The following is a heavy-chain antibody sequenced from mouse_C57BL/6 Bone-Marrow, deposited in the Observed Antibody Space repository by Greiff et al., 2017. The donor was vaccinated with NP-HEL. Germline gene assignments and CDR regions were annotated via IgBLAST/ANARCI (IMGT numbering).Heavy chain of an antibody. V-gene: IGHV1-50*01. Sequence: QVQLQQPGAELVKPGASVKLSCKASGYTFTSYWMQWVKQRPGQGLEWIGEIDPSDSYTNYNQKFKGKATLTVDTSSSTAYMQLSSLTSEDSAVYYCARGKYGYGNYEGFAYWGQGTLVTVSA. D-gene: IGHD2-10*02. CDR1: GYTFTSYW. J-gene: IGHJ3*01. CDR2: IDPSDSYT. CDR3: ARGKYGYGNYEGFAY.